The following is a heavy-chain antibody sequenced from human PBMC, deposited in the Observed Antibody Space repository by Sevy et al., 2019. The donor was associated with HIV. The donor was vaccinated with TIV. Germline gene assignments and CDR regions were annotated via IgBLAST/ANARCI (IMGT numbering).Heavy chain of an antibody. CDR2: IKQDGSEK. V-gene: IGHV3-7*01. CDR1: GFTFSSYW. Sequence: GGSLRLSCAASGFTFSSYWMSWVRQAPRKGLEWVANIKQDGSEKYYVDSVKGRFTISRDNAKNSLYLQMNSLRAGDTAVYYCARDRGITMVRGVYYYYGMDVWGQGTTVTVSS. CDR3: ARDRGITMVRGVYYYYGMDV. J-gene: IGHJ6*02. D-gene: IGHD3-10*01.